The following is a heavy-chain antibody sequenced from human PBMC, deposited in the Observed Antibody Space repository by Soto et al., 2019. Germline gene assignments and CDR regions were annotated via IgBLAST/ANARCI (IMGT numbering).Heavy chain of an antibody. V-gene: IGHV4-31*03. CDR2: IYYSGGT. CDR3: AREMSVVVAVPGY. D-gene: IGHD2-15*01. CDR1: GGSISSGGYY. J-gene: IGHJ4*02. Sequence: QVQLQESGPGLVKPSQTLSLTCTVSGGSISSGGYYWSWIRQHPGKGLEWIGYIYYSGGTYYNLSLNSRVTISVDTSKNQYSLKLSSVTAADTAVYYCAREMSVVVAVPGYWGQGTLVTVSS.